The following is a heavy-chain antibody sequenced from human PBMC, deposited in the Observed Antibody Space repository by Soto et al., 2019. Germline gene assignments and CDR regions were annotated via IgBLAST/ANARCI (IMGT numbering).Heavy chain of an antibody. CDR2: ISAYNGNT. J-gene: IGHJ4*02. CDR1: GYTFTSYG. D-gene: IGHD6-19*01. V-gene: IGHV1-18*01. Sequence: ASVKVSCKASGYTFTSYGISWVRQAPGQGLEWMGWISAYNGNTNYAQKLQGRVTMTTDTSTSTAYMELRSLRSDDTAVYYCARDLDSPSIGWYGSVHWGQGTLVPVSS. CDR3: ARDLDSPSIGWYGSVH.